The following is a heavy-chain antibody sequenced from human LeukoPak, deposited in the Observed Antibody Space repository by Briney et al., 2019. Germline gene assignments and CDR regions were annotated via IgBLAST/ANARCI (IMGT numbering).Heavy chain of an antibody. D-gene: IGHD6-25*01. CDR2: INPNSGGT. CDR1: GGTFSSYA. CDR3: ARGSSSSGGDFDL. J-gene: IGHJ2*01. Sequence: ASVKVSCKASGGTFSSYAISWVRQAPGQGLEWMGRINPNSGGTNYAQKFQGRVTMTRDTSISTAYMELSRLRSDDTAVYYCARGSSSSGGDFDLWGRGTLVTVSS. V-gene: IGHV1-2*06.